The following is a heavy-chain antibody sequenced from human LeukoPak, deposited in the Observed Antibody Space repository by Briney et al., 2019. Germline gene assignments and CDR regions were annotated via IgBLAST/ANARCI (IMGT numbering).Heavy chain of an antibody. Sequence: ASVRVSCKASGYTFTDYYMHWVRQAPGQGLEWMGIINPSGGSTSYAQKFQGRVTMTRDTSTSTVYMELSSLRSEDTAVYYCASPQIAAAGVGGWGQGTLVTASS. D-gene: IGHD6-13*01. V-gene: IGHV1-46*01. J-gene: IGHJ4*02. CDR3: ASPQIAAAGVGG. CDR2: INPSGGST. CDR1: GYTFTDYY.